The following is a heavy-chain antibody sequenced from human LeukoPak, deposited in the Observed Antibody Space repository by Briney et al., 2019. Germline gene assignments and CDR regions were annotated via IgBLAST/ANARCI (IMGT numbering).Heavy chain of an antibody. D-gene: IGHD2-15*01. CDR3: ARAWRGCIGGRCPYYLDY. CDR2: IDTAGDT. CDR1: GFTFSNYD. V-gene: IGHV3-13*01. Sequence: QPGGSLRLSCAASGFTFSNYDMHWVRQPTGKGLEWVSAIDTAGDTYYPDSVRGRFTFSRENAKNSLSLQMNSLRAEDTAVYYCARAWRGCIGGRCPYYLDYWGQGTLVTVSS. J-gene: IGHJ4*02.